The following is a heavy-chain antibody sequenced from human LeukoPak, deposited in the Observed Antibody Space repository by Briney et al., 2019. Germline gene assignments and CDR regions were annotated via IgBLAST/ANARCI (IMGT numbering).Heavy chain of an antibody. CDR2: IYYSGST. CDR1: GASISSGGYY. J-gene: IGHJ4*02. D-gene: IGHD6-25*01. Sequence: SETLSLTCTVSGASISSGGYYWGWIRQSPGKGLEWIGTIYYSGSTNYNPSLKSRVTISVDTSENQFSLRLSSVTATDTAVYYCVRRGQRLNPGLYYFDYWGQGTLVTVSS. CDR3: VRRGQRLNPGLYYFDY. V-gene: IGHV4-39*01.